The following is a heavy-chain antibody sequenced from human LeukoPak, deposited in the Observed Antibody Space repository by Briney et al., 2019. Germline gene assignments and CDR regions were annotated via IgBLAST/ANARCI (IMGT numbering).Heavy chain of an antibody. CDR1: GGSISSYY. V-gene: IGHV4-59*01. J-gene: IGHJ3*02. CDR2: IYKSGST. Sequence: SETLSLTCTVAGGSISSYYWSWIRQPPGKGLEWSGYIYKSGSTNYTPSLKSRVTISVDTSKNQFSLKLSSVTAADTAVYYCARCRSYDSSGYCDAVDIWGQGTMVIVSS. D-gene: IGHD3-22*01. CDR3: ARCRSYDSSGYCDAVDI.